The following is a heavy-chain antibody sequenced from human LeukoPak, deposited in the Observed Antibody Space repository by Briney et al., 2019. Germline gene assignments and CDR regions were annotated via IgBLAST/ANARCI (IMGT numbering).Heavy chain of an antibody. CDR2: ISAYNGNT. CDR1: GYIFSNYY. J-gene: IGHJ4*02. V-gene: IGHV1-18*04. Sequence: GASVKVSCKASGYIFSNYYIHWVRQAPGQGLEWMGRISAYNGNTHYAQKLQGRVTMTTDTSTSTVYMELRSLRSDDTAVYYCARGSPPRRNYDSRGYYSYYFDYWGQGTLVTVSS. CDR3: ARGSPPRRNYDSRGYYSYYFDY. D-gene: IGHD3-22*01.